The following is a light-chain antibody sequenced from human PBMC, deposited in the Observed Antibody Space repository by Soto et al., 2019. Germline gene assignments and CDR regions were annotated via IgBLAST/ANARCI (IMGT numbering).Light chain of an antibody. Sequence: QPVLTQPRSVSGSPGQSVTISCTGTSSDVGAYNYVSWYQQHPGKAPKLIIYDVSKRPSGVPDRFSGSKSGSTASLTISGLQAEDEADYYCSSYTDSSTLGLYVFGTGTKVTVL. V-gene: IGLV2-11*01. CDR3: SSYTDSSTLGLYV. J-gene: IGLJ1*01. CDR2: DVS. CDR1: SSDVGAYNY.